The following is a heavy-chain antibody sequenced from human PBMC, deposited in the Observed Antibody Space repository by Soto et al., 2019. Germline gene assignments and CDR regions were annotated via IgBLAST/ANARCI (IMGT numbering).Heavy chain of an antibody. J-gene: IGHJ4*02. CDR1: GYSFTTYG. Sequence: QVQLVQSGAEVRQPGASVKVSCKASGYSFTTYGMSWVRQAPGQGLEYMGWINGYGHGAKYVQRFQGRFSMTTDTSTNTVYMDLRSLTSDDTAVYYCVGDLNGDFDYWGQGTVVIVSP. CDR3: VGDLNGDFDY. CDR2: INGYGHGA. V-gene: IGHV1-18*01. D-gene: IGHD3-10*01.